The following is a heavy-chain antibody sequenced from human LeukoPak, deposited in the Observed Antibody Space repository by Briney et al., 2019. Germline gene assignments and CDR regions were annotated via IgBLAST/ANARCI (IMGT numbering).Heavy chain of an antibody. J-gene: IGHJ5*02. V-gene: IGHV4-31*03. CDR1: GGSISSGGYY. D-gene: IGHD3-22*01. Sequence: SQTLSPTCTVSGGSISSGGYYWSWIRQHPGKGLEWIGYIYYSGSTYYNPSLKSRVTISVDTSKNQFSLKLSSVTAADTAVYYCARGVVIVVEGWFDPWGQGTLVTVSS. CDR2: IYYSGST. CDR3: ARGVVIVVEGWFDP.